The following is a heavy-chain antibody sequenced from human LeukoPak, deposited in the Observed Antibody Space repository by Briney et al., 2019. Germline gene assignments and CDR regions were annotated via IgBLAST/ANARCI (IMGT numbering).Heavy chain of an antibody. CDR3: AKTPDIVVVTAITGSFDY. D-gene: IGHD2-21*02. Sequence: GALRLSCAASGFTFSSYAMSWVRQAPGKGLELVSAISGSGGSTYYADSVKGRFTISRDNSNNTLYLQMNSLRAEDTAVYYCAKTPDIVVVTAITGSFDYWGQGTLVTVSS. CDR2: ISGSGGST. J-gene: IGHJ4*02. CDR1: GFTFSSYA. V-gene: IGHV3-23*01.